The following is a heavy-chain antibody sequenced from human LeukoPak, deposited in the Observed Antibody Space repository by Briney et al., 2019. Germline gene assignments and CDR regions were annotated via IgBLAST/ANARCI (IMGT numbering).Heavy chain of an antibody. V-gene: IGHV4-39*01. D-gene: IGHD6-13*01. J-gene: IGHJ4*02. CDR1: GASFSSSTYY. CDR3: ERHAGGISATGTRPFDY. Sequence: SETLSLTCTVSGASFSSSTYYWGWIRQPPGKGLEWIGSIYYSGSTYHNPSLKSRVTMSVDTSKNQFSLKLSSVTAADTAVYYCERHAGGISATGTRPFDYWGQGTLVTVSS. CDR2: IYYSGST.